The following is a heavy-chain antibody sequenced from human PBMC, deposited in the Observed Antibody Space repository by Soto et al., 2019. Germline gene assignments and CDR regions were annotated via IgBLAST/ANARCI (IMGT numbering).Heavy chain of an antibody. J-gene: IGHJ6*02. Sequence: PSETLSLTCAGYGGSFSGYYWSWIRQPPGKGLEWIGYIYYSGSADYNPSLGSRVTISIDTSKNQFSLKLTSVTAADSAVYYCARGVGFGYYYYHMDLWGQGTTVTVSS. CDR1: GGSFSGYY. D-gene: IGHD3-10*01. V-gene: IGHV4-34*11. CDR2: IYYSGSA. CDR3: ARGVGFGYYYYHMDL.